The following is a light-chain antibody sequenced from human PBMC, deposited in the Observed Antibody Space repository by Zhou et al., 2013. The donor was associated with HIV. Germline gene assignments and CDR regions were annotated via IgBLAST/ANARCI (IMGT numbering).Light chain of an antibody. CDR2: SAF. CDR3: LQDYGYPWT. CDR1: HGISSW. Sequence: DIQMTQSPSSVSASVGDRVTITCRASHGISSWLAWYQQKPGKAPKLLIYSAFNLHSGVPSRFSGSGSGTDFTLTITSLQPEDFATYYCLQDYGYPWTFGQGTKVEIK. V-gene: IGKV1-12*02. J-gene: IGKJ1*01.